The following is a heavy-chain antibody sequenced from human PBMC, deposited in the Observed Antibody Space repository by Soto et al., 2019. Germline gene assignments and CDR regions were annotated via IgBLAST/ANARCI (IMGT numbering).Heavy chain of an antibody. CDR3: AREPNDDFWSGRPGGWFDP. J-gene: IGHJ5*02. CDR1: GYTFTSYG. D-gene: IGHD3-3*01. V-gene: IGHV1-18*01. CDR2: ISAYNGNT. Sequence: QVQLVQSGAEVKKPGASVKVSCKASGYTFTSYGISWVRQAPGQGLEWMGWISAYNGNTNYAQKLQGRVTMTTDTSTSTAYMELRSLRSDDTAVYYCAREPNDDFWSGRPGGWFDPWGQGTLVTVSS.